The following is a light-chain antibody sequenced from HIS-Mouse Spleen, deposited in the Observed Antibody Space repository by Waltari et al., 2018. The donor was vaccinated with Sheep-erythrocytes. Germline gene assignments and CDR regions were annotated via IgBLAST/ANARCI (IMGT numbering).Light chain of an antibody. J-gene: IGLJ2*01. Sequence: QSVLTQPPSVSEAPRQRVTISCSGSRSNIGTYALPWYQQLPGKAPKLLIYYDDLLPSGVSDRFSGSKSGTSASLAISGLQSEDEADYYCAAWDDSLNGVVFGGGTKLTVL. V-gene: IGLV1-36*01. CDR3: AAWDDSLNGVV. CDR1: RSNIGTYA. CDR2: YDD.